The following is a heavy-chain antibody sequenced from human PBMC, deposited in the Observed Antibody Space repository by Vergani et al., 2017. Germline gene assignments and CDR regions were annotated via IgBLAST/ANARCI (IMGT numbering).Heavy chain of an antibody. V-gene: IGHV5-51*01. CDR3: ARRSYSAAYCTSGVCYPGYFDL. D-gene: IGHD2-8*01. CDR1: GYSFTSYW. CDR2: IYPGDSDT. Sequence: EVQLVQSGAEVKKPGESLKISCKGSGYSFTSYWIGWVRQMPGKGLEWMGIIYPGDSDTRYSPSFQGQVTISADKSISTAYLQWSSLKASDTAMYYCARRSYSAAYCTSGVCYPGYFDLWGRGTLVTVSS. J-gene: IGHJ2*01.